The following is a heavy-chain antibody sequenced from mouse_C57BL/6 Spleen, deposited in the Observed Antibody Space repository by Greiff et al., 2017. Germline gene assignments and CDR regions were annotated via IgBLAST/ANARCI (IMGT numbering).Heavy chain of an antibody. CDR3: ARDGRKNWDNY. D-gene: IGHD4-1*01. CDR1: GYSITSGYY. Sequence: EVKLQESGPGLVKPSQSLSLTCSVTGYSITSGYYWNWIRQFPGNKLEWMGYISYDGSNNYNPSLKNRISITRDTSKNQLCLKLNSVTTEDTATYYCARDGRKNWDNYWGQGTLVTVSA. J-gene: IGHJ3*01. V-gene: IGHV3-6*01. CDR2: ISYDGSN.